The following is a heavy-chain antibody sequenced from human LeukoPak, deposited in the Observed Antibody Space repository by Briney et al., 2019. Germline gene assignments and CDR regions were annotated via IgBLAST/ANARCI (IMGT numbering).Heavy chain of an antibody. V-gene: IGHV4-59*01. J-gene: IGHJ4*02. CDR3: ASGSLVAGTALCDY. CDR2: IYYSGST. Sequence: SETLSLXCTVSGGSISSYYWSWIRQPPGKGLEWIGYIYYSGSTNYNPSLKSRVTISVDTSKNQFSLKLSSVTAADTAVYYCASGSLVAGTALCDYWGQGTLVTVSS. D-gene: IGHD6-19*01. CDR1: GGSISSYY.